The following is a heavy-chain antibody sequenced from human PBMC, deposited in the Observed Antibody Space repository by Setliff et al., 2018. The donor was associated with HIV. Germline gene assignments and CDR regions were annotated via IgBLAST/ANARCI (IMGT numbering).Heavy chain of an antibody. J-gene: IGHJ3*02. CDR3: ARGVNYYDSSGYAPDAFDI. D-gene: IGHD3-22*01. V-gene: IGHV1-69*10. CDR2: IIPILGIA. Sequence: GASVKVSCKASGGTFSSYAISWVRQAPGQGLEWMGGIIPILGIANYAQKFQGRVTITTDESTSTAYMELSGLRSEDTAVYYCARGVNYYDSSGYAPDAFDIWGQGTMVTVSS. CDR1: GGTFSSYA.